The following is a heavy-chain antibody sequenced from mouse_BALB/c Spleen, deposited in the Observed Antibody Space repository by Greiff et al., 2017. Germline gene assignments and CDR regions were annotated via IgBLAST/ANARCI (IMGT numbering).Heavy chain of an antibody. CDR1: GYAFTSYN. CDR3: ARKGLIRRGYAMDY. Sequence: VQLKESGPELVKPGASVKVSCKASGYAFTSYNMYWVKQSHGKSLEWIGYIDPYNGGTSYNQKFKGKATLTVDKSSSTAYMHLNSLTSEDSAVYYCARKGLIRRGYAMDYWGQGTSVTVSS. D-gene: IGHD3-3*01. J-gene: IGHJ4*01. CDR2: IDPYNGGT. V-gene: IGHV1S135*01.